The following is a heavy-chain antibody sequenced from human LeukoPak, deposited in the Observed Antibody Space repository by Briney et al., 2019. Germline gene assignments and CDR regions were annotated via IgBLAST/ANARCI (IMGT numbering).Heavy chain of an antibody. CDR3: ARDQSSSWSSYYYMDV. J-gene: IGHJ6*03. CDR1: GYTFTSYA. CDR2: INTNTGNP. D-gene: IGHD6-6*01. Sequence: ASVKVSCKASGYTFTSYAMDWVRQAPGQGLEWMGWINTNTGNPTYAQGFTGRFVFSLDTSVSTAYLQISSLKAEDTAVYYCARDQSSSWSSYYYMDVWGKGTTVTVSS. V-gene: IGHV7-4-1*02.